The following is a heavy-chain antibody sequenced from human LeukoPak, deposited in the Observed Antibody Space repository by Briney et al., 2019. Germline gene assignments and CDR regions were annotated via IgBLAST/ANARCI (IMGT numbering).Heavy chain of an antibody. D-gene: IGHD6-13*01. J-gene: IGHJ4*02. CDR1: GFTFSSYS. V-gene: IGHV3-48*02. CDR2: ISSSGSTI. Sequence: GGSLRLSCAASGFTFSSYSMHWVRQAPGKGLEWVSYISSSGSTIYYADSLRGRFTISRDNAKNSLYLQMNSLRDEDTAVYYCAREAGTSQGSSWLRLYYFDYWGQGTLVTVSS. CDR3: AREAGTSQGSSWLRLYYFDY.